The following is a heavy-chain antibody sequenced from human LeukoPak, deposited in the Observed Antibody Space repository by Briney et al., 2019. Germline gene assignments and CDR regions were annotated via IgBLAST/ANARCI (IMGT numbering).Heavy chain of an antibody. Sequence: SGTLSLTCAVSGGSISSSNWWSWVRQPPGKGLEWIGEIYHSGSTYYNPSLKSRVTISGDTSKNQFPLNLSSVTAADTAVYYCARDLGVVPAWGWFDPWGQGTLVTVSS. D-gene: IGHD2-2*01. CDR2: IYHSGST. J-gene: IGHJ5*02. CDR3: ARDLGVVPAWGWFDP. CDR1: GGSISSSNW. V-gene: IGHV4-4*02.